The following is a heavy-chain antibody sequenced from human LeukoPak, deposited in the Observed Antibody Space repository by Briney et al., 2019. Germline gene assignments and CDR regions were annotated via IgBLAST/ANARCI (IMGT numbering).Heavy chain of an antibody. CDR1: GFTFSSYS. CDR2: ISSSSSTI. Sequence: GGSLRLSCAASGFTFSSYSMNWVRQAPGKGLEWVSYISSSSSTIYYADSVKGRFTISRDNAKNSLYLQMNSLRAEDTAVYYCARDLGTVTTLYYFDYWGQGTLVTVSS. D-gene: IGHD4-17*01. J-gene: IGHJ4*02. V-gene: IGHV3-48*04. CDR3: ARDLGTVTTLYYFDY.